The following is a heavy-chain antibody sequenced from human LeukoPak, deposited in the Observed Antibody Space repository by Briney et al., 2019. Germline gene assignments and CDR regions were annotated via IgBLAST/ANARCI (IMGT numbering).Heavy chain of an antibody. CDR3: ARDGVLRYFDYYYYYMDV. CDR2: ISSSSSTI. V-gene: IGHV3-48*04. D-gene: IGHD3-9*01. CDR1: GFTFSSYG. J-gene: IGHJ6*03. Sequence: GGSLRLSCAASGFTFSSYGMTWVRQAPGKGLEWVSYISSSSSTIYNADSVKGRFTISRDNAKNSLFLQMNSLRAEDTAVYYCARDGVLRYFDYYYYYMDVWGKGTTVTISS.